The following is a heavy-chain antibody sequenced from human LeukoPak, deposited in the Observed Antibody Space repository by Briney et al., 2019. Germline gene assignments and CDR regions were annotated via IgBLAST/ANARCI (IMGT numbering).Heavy chain of an antibody. CDR2: ISSSSTSI. CDR1: GFTFSVYN. V-gene: IGHV3-48*04. CDR3: APAPYYYDSSGYY. D-gene: IGHD3-22*01. Sequence: PGRSLRLSCVASGFTFSVYNMNWVRQAPGKGLEWVSYISSSSTSIYYADSVKGRFTISRDNAKNSLYLQMNSLRAEDTAVYYCAPAPYYYDSSGYYWGRGTLVTVSS. J-gene: IGHJ4*02.